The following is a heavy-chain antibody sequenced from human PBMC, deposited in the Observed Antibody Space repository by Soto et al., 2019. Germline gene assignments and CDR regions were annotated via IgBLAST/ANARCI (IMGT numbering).Heavy chain of an antibody. D-gene: IGHD2-2*03. CDR2: IYYSGST. V-gene: IGHV4-39*07. CDR1: GESISGTIYY. CDR3: AREGNLGRWIQPLDS. J-gene: IGHJ4*02. Sequence: SETLSLTCIVSGESISGTIYYWGWIRQPPGKGLEWIGSIYYSGSTYYSPSLKSRVTMSVDTSKNHFSLKLISVTTADTAVYFCAREGNLGRWIQPLDSWGQGTLVTVSS.